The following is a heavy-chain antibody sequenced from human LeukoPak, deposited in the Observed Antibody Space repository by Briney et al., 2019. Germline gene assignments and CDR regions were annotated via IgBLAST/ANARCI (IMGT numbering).Heavy chain of an antibody. CDR2: INPNSGGT. Sequence: GASVKVSCKASGYTFTGYYMHWVRQAPGQGLEWMGRINPNSGGTTCAQKFTGRVTMTRDTSISTAYMELSRLRSDDTAVYYCARDLVSIAAAETVYWGQGTLVTVSS. CDR1: GYTFTGYY. J-gene: IGHJ4*02. D-gene: IGHD6-13*01. CDR3: ARDLVSIAAAETVY. V-gene: IGHV1-2*06.